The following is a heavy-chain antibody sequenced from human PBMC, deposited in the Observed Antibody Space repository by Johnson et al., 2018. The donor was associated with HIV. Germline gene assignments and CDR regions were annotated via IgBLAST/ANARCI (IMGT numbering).Heavy chain of an antibody. J-gene: IGHJ3*02. CDR3: AKEQLLRAFDI. CDR1: GFSVSDNY. D-gene: IGHD2-15*01. CDR2: LGGSGGTT. V-gene: IGHV3-23*04. Sequence: VQLVESGGGLVQPGGSLRLSCAASGFSVSDNYVSWVRQAPGKGLEWVSTLGGSGGTTYYADSVKGRFTVSRDNSKNTLYLQMDSLRAEDTAVYYCAKEQLLRAFDIWGQVTMVTVSS.